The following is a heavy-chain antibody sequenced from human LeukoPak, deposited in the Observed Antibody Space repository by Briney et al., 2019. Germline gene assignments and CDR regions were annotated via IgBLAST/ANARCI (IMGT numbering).Heavy chain of an antibody. V-gene: IGHV3-23*01. D-gene: IGHD3-22*01. CDR2: ISGSGGST. CDR3: AKGGYYYDSSGYSEADY. J-gene: IGHJ4*02. CDR1: GFTFSSYS. Sequence: GGSLRLSCAASGFTFSSYSMNWVRQAPGKGLEWVSAISGSGGSTYYADSVKGRFTISRDNSKNTLYLQMNSLRAEDTAVYYCAKGGYYYDSSGYSEADYWGQGTLVTVSS.